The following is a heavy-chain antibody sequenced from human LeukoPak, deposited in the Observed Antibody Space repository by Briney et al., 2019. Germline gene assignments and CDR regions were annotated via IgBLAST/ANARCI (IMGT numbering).Heavy chain of an antibody. D-gene: IGHD3-10*01. V-gene: IGHV4-59*12. J-gene: IGHJ2*01. CDR3: ARSNRADWYFDL. Sequence: SETLSLTCTVSGGSISNYYWSWIRQPPGKGLEWIGYIYYSGSTYYNPSLKSRVTISVDRSKNQFSLKLSSVTAADTAVYYCARSNRADWYFDLWGRGTLVTVSS. CDR2: IYYSGST. CDR1: GGSISNYY.